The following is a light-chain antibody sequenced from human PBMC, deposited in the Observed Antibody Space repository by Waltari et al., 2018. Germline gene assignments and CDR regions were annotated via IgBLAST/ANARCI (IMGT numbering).Light chain of an antibody. Sequence: DIQMTQSPPSLSASVGDRVTITCRASQSISDYLNLYQQKPGKAPKLLIYGASILQSGVPSRFSGSGFVTDFTLTISSLQPEDFATYYCQQSYSSTFGPGTKVDIK. V-gene: IGKV1-39*01. CDR2: GAS. J-gene: IGKJ3*01. CDR3: QQSYSST. CDR1: QSISDY.